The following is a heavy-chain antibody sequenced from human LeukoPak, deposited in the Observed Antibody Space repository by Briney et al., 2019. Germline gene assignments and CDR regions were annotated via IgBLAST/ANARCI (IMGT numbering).Heavy chain of an antibody. CDR2: INTDGSST. V-gene: IGHV3-74*01. CDR3: ARDFRIAAAGLDY. Sequence: PGGSLRLSCAASGFTFSSYWMHWVRQAPGKGLVWVSRINTDGSSTSYADSVKGRFTISRDNAKNTLYLQMNSLRAEDTAVYYCARDFRIAAAGLDYWGQGTLVTVSS. D-gene: IGHD6-13*01. CDR1: GFTFSSYW. J-gene: IGHJ4*02.